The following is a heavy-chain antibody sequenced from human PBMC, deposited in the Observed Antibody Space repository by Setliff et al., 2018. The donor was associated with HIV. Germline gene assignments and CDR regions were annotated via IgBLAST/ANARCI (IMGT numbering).Heavy chain of an antibody. D-gene: IGHD5-12*01. CDR2: LYYSGST. CDR3: ARIPWVATLWGGAFDL. J-gene: IGHJ3*01. V-gene: IGHV4-59*01. CDR1: GASIRSYY. Sequence: SETLSLTCIVSGASIRSYYWAWIRQSPRRGLHYLGHLYYSGSTNYNPSLKSRITMSMDTSKNQFSLQLSSVTAADTAVYYCARIPWVATLWGGAFDLWGHGTMVTVSS.